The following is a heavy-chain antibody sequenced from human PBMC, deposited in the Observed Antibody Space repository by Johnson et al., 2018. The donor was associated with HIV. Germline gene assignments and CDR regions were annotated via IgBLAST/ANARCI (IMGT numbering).Heavy chain of an antibody. CDR2: ISWDGDST. J-gene: IGHJ3*02. CDR1: GFTFDDYT. V-gene: IGHV3-43*01. D-gene: IGHD2-8*01. Sequence: VQLVESGGVVVQPGGSLRLSCAASGFTFDDYTMHWVRQAPGKGLEWVSLISWDGDSTYYADTVKGRFTISRDNSKNSLYLQMNSLRTEDTALYYCAKLSMGDAFDILGQGTMVTVSS. CDR3: AKLSMGDAFDI.